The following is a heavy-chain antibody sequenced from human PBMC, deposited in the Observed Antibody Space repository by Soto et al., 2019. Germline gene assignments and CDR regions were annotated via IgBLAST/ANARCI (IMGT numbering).Heavy chain of an antibody. J-gene: IGHJ4*02. V-gene: IGHV3-33*05. Sequence: QVQLVESGGGVVQPGTSLRLSCVGSGFTFRSYVIHWVRQAPGKGLEWVALTSYDGSNNFYGDSVKGRFTISRHNSRNTVELQMDSLRCEDTALYYCARWGTTGGLDVWGQGTLVSVPS. D-gene: IGHD3-16*01. CDR3: ARWGTTGGLDV. CDR2: TSYDGSNN. CDR1: GFTFRSYV.